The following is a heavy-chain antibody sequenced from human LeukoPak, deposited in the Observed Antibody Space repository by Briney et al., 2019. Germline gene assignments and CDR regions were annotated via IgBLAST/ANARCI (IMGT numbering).Heavy chain of an antibody. D-gene: IGHD6-13*01. CDR2: INHSGST. Sequence: SETLSLTCAVYGGSFSGYYWSWIRQPPGKGLEWIGEINHSGSTNYNPSLKSRVTISVDTSKNQFSLKLSSVTAADTAVYYCARTAAAGPASDYWGQGTLVTVSS. J-gene: IGHJ4*02. V-gene: IGHV4-34*01. CDR1: GGSFSGYY. CDR3: ARTAAAGPASDY.